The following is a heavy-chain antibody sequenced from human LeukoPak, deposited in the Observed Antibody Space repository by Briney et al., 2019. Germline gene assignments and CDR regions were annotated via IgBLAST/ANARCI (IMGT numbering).Heavy chain of an antibody. Sequence: GGSLRLSCAASGFTFSNYGMHWVRQAPGKGLEWVAVISYDGSNKYYADSVKGRFTISRDNSKNTLYLQMNSLRAEDTAVYYCARDSGSYSSYFDYWGQGTLVTVSS. J-gene: IGHJ4*02. CDR2: ISYDGSNK. CDR1: GFTFSNYG. CDR3: ARDSGSYSSYFDY. V-gene: IGHV3-30*19. D-gene: IGHD1-26*01.